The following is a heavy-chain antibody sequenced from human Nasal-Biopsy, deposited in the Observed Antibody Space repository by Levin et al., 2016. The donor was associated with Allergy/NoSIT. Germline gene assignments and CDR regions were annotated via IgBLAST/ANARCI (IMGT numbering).Heavy chain of an antibody. D-gene: IGHD3-10*01. CDR1: GFTFNEDY. Sequence: GGSLRLSCAASGFTFNEDYMSWIRQAPGKGLEWVSYIDRSGDTKYYADSVKGRFTISRDNAKNSLYLQMSGLRAEDTALYYCARDGGSGTYFFDYWGQSTLVTVSS. J-gene: IGHJ4*02. CDR2: IDRSGDTK. V-gene: IGHV3-11*01. CDR3: ARDGGSGTYFFDY.